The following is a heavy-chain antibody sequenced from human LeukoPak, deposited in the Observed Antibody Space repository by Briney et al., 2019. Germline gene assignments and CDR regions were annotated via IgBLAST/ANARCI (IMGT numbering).Heavy chain of an antibody. J-gene: IGHJ4*02. V-gene: IGHV3-53*01. Sequence: PGGALLLLCGASSFTFSSYVMSWVRQAPGKGLESVSVIYSGGSTYYADSVRGRFTISIDNSKNTLYLHMNSLRVEDTAVYYCARVGGHWGQGTLVTVTS. CDR2: IYSGGST. CDR3: ARVGGH. D-gene: IGHD3-10*01. CDR1: SFTFSSYV.